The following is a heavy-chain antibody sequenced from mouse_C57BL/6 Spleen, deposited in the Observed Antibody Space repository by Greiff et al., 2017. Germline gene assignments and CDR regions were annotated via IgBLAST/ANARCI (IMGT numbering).Heavy chain of an antibody. CDR3: ARPYPAAMDY. CDR1: GFTFSSYG. CDR2: ISSGGSYT. V-gene: IGHV5-6*01. J-gene: IGHJ4*01. D-gene: IGHD5-1-1*01. Sequence: EVQLQQSGGDLVKPGGSLKLSCAASGFTFSSYGMSWVRQTPDKRLEWVATISSGGSYTYYPDSVKGRFTISRDNAKNTLYLQMSSLKSEDTAMYYCARPYPAAMDYWGQGTSVTVSS.